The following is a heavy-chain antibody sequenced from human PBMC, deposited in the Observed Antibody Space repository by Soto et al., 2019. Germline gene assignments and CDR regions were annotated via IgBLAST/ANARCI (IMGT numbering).Heavy chain of an antibody. CDR2: IYYSGST. D-gene: IGHD2-15*01. J-gene: IGHJ6*03. Sequence: SETLSLTCTVSGGSISSYYWSWIRQPPGKGLEWIGYIYYSGSTNYNPSLKSRVTISVDTSKNQFSLKLSSVTAADTAVYYCASTLSGGSSHHYYYYYMDVWGKGTTVTVSS. CDR3: ASTLSGGSSHHYYYYYMDV. V-gene: IGHV4-59*08. CDR1: GGSISSYY.